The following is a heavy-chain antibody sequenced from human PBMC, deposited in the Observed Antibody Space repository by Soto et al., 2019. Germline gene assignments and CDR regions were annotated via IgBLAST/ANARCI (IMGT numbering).Heavy chain of an antibody. Sequence: PGESLKISGKGSGYSFTSYWIGWVRQMPGKGLEWMGIIYPGDSDTRYSPSFQGQVTISADKSISTAYLQWSSLKASDTAMYYCARTHILATSRALLDPWGKGILVTVAS. CDR2: IYPGDSDT. D-gene: IGHD5-12*01. J-gene: IGHJ5*02. CDR1: GYSFTSYW. V-gene: IGHV5-51*01. CDR3: ARTHILATSRALLDP.